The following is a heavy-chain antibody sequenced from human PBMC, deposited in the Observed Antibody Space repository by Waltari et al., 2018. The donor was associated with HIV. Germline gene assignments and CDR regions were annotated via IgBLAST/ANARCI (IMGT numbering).Heavy chain of an antibody. J-gene: IGHJ5*02. CDR1: GFSLGTLGDG. CDR3: AHRGIGVSGFDP. CDR2: IYWNDDK. D-gene: IGHD3-16*01. V-gene: IGHV2-5*01. Sequence: QITLMESGLTMVNITQTLTLTCTFSGFSLGTLGDGVCWLRQSPGKALEWLALIYWNDDKRYSPSLKSRLTITKDTSKNQVVLTMTNMDPVDTATYYCAHRGIGVSGFDPWGQGTLVTVSS.